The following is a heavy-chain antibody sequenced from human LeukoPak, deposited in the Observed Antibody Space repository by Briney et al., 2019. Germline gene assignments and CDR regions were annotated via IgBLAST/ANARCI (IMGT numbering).Heavy chain of an antibody. Sequence: GGSLRLSCAASGFTFSSYAMSWVRQAPGKGLEWVSVISGSGGSTYYADSVKGRFTISRDNSKNTLYLQMNSLRAEDTAVYYCAARGNYYDSSGYYSGGWFDPWGQGTLVTVSS. CDR2: ISGSGGST. CDR1: GFTFSSYA. V-gene: IGHV3-23*01. D-gene: IGHD3-22*01. CDR3: AARGNYYDSSGYYSGGWFDP. J-gene: IGHJ5*02.